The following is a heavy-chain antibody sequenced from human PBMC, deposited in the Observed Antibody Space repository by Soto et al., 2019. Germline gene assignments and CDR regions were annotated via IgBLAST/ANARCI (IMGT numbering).Heavy chain of an antibody. CDR3: VRGTSAWSGKDY. D-gene: IGHD6-19*01. CDR1: GFTFSNHW. J-gene: IGHJ4*02. Sequence: EVQLVESGGGLVQPGGSLRLSCTASGFTFSNHWMHWVRQGPGQGLVWVSRINTDGSFRDYADSVRGRFTISRDNAKNTLILQMNSLTAEDMAVYYCVRGTSAWSGKDYWGQGTLVTVSS. V-gene: IGHV3-74*01. CDR2: INTDGSFR.